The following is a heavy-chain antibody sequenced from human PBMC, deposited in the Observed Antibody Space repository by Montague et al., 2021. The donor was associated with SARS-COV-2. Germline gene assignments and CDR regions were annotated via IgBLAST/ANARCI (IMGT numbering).Heavy chain of an antibody. CDR2: ISQSGNT. D-gene: IGHD2-2*02. J-gene: IGHJ6*03. Sequence: SETLSLTCAVSGGSLSRYYWGWIRQPPGKGLEWIGEISQSGNTKYNPSLQSRVSISLDTSRNQFSLKVSSVTAADTAIYYCARLGDGIVPSPILGLGPYYSFYYMDVWGKGTTVTVSS. V-gene: IGHV4-34*01. CDR1: GGSLSRYY. CDR3: ARLGDGIVPSPILGLGPYYSFYYMDV.